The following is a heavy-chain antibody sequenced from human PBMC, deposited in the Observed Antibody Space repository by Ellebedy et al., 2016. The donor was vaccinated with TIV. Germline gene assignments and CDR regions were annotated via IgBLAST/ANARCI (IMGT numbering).Heavy chain of an antibody. D-gene: IGHD3-16*01. CDR3: AKGGGVYYYYYMDV. J-gene: IGHJ6*03. CDR2: ISSSGSTI. CDR1: GFTFSDHY. V-gene: IGHV3-11*04. Sequence: GGSLRLSXAASGFTFSDHYMSWIRQAPGKGLEWVSYISSSGSTIYYADSVKGRFTISRDNSKNTLYLQMNSLRAEDTAVYYCAKGGGVYYYYYMDVWGKGTTVTVSS.